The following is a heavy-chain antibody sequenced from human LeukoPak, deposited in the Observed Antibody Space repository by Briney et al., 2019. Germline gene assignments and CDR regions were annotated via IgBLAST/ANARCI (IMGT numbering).Heavy chain of an antibody. J-gene: IGHJ4*02. D-gene: IGHD6-13*01. CDR3: ARMSNSSPIIDY. CDR2: IYYSGST. Sequence: SETLSLTCTVSGGSISSYYWTWIRQPPGKGLEWLGYIYYSGSTNYNPSLKSRVTISVDTAKNQFSLKLNSVTATDTAVYYCARMSNSSPIIDYWGQGTLVTVSS. CDR1: GGSISSYY. V-gene: IGHV4-59*01.